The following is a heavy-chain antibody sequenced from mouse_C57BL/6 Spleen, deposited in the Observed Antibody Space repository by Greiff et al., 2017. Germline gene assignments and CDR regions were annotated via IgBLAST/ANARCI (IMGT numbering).Heavy chain of an antibody. V-gene: IGHV1-64*01. Sequence: QVQLQQPGAELVKPGASVKLSCKASGYTLTSYWMHWVKQRPGQGLEWIGMIHPNSGSTNYNEKFKSKATLTVDKSSSTAYMQLSSLTSEDSAVYYCARSNYSNYYFDYWGQGTTLTVSS. J-gene: IGHJ2*01. CDR1: GYTLTSYW. CDR2: IHPNSGST. CDR3: ARSNYSNYYFDY. D-gene: IGHD2-5*01.